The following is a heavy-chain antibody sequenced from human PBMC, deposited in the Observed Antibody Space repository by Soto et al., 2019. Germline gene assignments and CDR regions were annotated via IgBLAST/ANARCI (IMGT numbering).Heavy chain of an antibody. D-gene: IGHD5-12*01. J-gene: IGHJ4*02. CDR3: ARVDGGGIVATNFGVY. V-gene: IGHV1-18*01. Sequence: ASVKVSCKASGYTFTSYGISWVRQAPGQGLEWMGWISAYNGNTNYAQKLQGRVTMTTDTSTSTAYMEPRSLRSDDTAVYYCARVDGGGIVATNFGVYWGQGTLVTVSS. CDR2: ISAYNGNT. CDR1: GYTFTSYG.